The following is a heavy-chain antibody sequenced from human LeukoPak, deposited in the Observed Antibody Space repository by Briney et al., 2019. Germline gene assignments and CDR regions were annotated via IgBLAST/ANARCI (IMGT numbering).Heavy chain of an antibody. V-gene: IGHV1-69*01. J-gene: IGHJ4*02. CDR1: GGTFSSYV. CDR2: IIPIFDTA. D-gene: IGHD1-7*01. CDR3: ARGENNWNSHFDY. Sequence: GASVKVSCKASGGTFSSYVISWVRQAPGQGLEWMGGIIPIFDTANYAQKFQVRVTITADESTSTAYMELSSLRSEDTAVYYCARGENNWNSHFDYWGQGTLVTVSS.